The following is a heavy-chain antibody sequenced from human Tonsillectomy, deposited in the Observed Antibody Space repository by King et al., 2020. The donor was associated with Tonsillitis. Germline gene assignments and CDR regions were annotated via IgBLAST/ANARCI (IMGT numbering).Heavy chain of an antibody. CDR1: GFTVSSND. CDR3: TRVVIAARPGWFDP. Sequence: DVQLVQSGGGLVQPGGSLRLYCAVSGFTVSSNDMSWVRQAPGKGLEWVSVIYSGGSTYYADSVKGRFTISRDNSKNTVYLQMNSLRAEDTAVYYCTRVVIAARPGWFDPWGQGSLVTVSS. J-gene: IGHJ5*02. D-gene: IGHD6-6*01. CDR2: IYSGGST. V-gene: IGHV3-66*01.